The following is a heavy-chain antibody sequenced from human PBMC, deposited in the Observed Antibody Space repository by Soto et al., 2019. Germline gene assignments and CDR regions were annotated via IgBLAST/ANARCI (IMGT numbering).Heavy chain of an antibody. CDR3: ARELRFLEWLAYMDV. J-gene: IGHJ6*03. CDR2: IYYSGST. V-gene: IGHV4-59*01. CDR1: GGSISSYY. D-gene: IGHD3-3*01. Sequence: PSETLSLTCTVSGGSISSYYWSWIRQPPGKGLEWIGYIYYSGSTNYNPSLKSRVTISVDTSKNQFSLKLSSVTAADTAVYYCARELRFLEWLAYMDVWGKGTTVTVSS.